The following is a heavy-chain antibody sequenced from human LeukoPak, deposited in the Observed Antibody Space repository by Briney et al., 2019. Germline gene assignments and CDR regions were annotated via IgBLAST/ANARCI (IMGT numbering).Heavy chain of an antibody. D-gene: IGHD1-1*01. CDR1: GYTFTSYD. J-gene: IGHJ4*02. Sequence: ASVKVSCKASGYTFTSYDINWVRQAPGQGLEWMGWINPNSGGTNYAQKFQGRVTMTRDTSISTAYMELSRLRSDDTAVYYCARDLGATTFDYWGQGTLVTVSS. V-gene: IGHV1-2*02. CDR2: INPNSGGT. CDR3: ARDLGATTFDY.